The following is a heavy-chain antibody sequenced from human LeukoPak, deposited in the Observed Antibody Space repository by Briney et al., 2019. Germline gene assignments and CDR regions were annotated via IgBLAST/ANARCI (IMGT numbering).Heavy chain of an antibody. CDR3: ARDRRESTKPNDDFDI. Sequence: PSETLSLTCSVSVGSFSSYHWSWIRQPPGKGLEWIGDMYYSGSTNYNPSLESRVTISIDTSKKQFSLKLTSVTAADTAGYYCARDRRESTKPNDDFDIWGQAAMVTVSS. CDR1: VGSFSSYH. CDR2: MYYSGST. J-gene: IGHJ3*02. V-gene: IGHV4-59*12. D-gene: IGHD1-1*01.